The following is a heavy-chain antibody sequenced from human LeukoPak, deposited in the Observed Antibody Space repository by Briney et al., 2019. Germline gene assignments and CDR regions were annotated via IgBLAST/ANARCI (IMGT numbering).Heavy chain of an antibody. V-gene: IGHV4-39*01. CDR1: GGSLSSSSYY. CDR2: IYYSGST. J-gene: IGHJ4*02. CDR3: ATPDIVVVPAANTWDY. Sequence: SETLSLTCTVSGGSLSSSSYYWGWIRQPPGTGLEWIGSIYYSGSTYYNPSLKSRVTISVDTSKNQFSLKLSSVTAADTAVYYCATPDIVVVPAANTWDYWGQGTLVTVSS. D-gene: IGHD2-2*01.